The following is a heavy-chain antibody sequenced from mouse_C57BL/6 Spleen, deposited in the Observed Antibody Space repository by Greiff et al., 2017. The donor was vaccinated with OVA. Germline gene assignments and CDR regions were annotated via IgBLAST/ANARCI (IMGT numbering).Heavy chain of an antibody. J-gene: IGHJ1*03. D-gene: IGHD2-5*01. CDR1: GYAFSSSW. CDR3: ARTYYSNYGYFDV. V-gene: IGHV1-82*01. Sequence: VQRVESGPELVKPGASVKISCKASGYAFSSSWMNWVKQRPGKGLEWIGRIYPGDGDTNYNGKFKGKATLTADKSSSTAYMQLSSLTSEDSAVYFCARTYYSNYGYFDVWGTGTTVTVSS. CDR2: IYPGDGDT.